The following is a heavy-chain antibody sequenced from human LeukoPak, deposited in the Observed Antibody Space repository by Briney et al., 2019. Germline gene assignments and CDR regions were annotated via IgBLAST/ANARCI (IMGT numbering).Heavy chain of an antibody. J-gene: IGHJ4*02. CDR2: LLDERRK. Sequence: GGSLRLSCAASGFPFSAYGMHWVRQAPGEGLEWVARLLDERRKDYANSVKGRFTVSRDNSKDTLYLQMDSLRAEDTAVYYCARQHCSGGDCYFFDWGQGTLVTVSS. V-gene: IGHV3-30*02. CDR3: ARQHCSGGDCYFFD. CDR1: GFPFSAYG. D-gene: IGHD2-15*01.